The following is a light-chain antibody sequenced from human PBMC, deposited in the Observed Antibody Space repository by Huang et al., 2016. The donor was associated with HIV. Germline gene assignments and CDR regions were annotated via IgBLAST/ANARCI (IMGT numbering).Light chain of an antibody. CDR1: QSVATY. CDR3: QQRSNWPLT. Sequence: EVVLTQSPPTLSLSPGETGTLSYRASQSVATYLSWYQQRPGQVPRLLIYDTSYRAPGVPARFSGTWSGTDFTLTISSLEPEDLAIYYCQQRSNWPLTFGGGTKVEI. J-gene: IGKJ4*01. CDR2: DTS. V-gene: IGKV3-11*01.